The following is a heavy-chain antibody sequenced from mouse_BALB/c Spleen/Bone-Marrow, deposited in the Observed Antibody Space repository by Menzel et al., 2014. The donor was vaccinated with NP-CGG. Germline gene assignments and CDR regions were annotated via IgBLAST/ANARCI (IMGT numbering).Heavy chain of an antibody. J-gene: IGHJ2*01. V-gene: IGHV1-12*01. CDR3: LRSNWDGGSYFDY. D-gene: IGHD4-1*01. Sequence: QVQLQQSGAELMKPGASVKMSCKASGYIFINYNMHWVKQTPGQGLEWIGTIYPGNGDTSYNQKFKGKASLTADKSSSTAYMQLSSLTSEDSAVYYCLRSNWDGGSYFDYWGQGTTLTVSS. CDR1: GYIFINYN. CDR2: IYPGNGDT.